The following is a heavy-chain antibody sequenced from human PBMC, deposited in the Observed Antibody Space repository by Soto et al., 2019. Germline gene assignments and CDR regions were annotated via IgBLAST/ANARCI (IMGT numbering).Heavy chain of an antibody. CDR3: ARDNSYSYVRGACRYRWFDP. D-gene: IGHD3-16*02. Sequence: GASVKVSCKASGYTFPSYAMHWVRQAPGERIERMRWIDAENGNTESSQEGQGRVDMTRNTSGSTVYMGQGSLSSEVTAVYYGARDNSYSYVRGACRYRWFDPWGQGTLVTVS. V-gene: IGHV1-3*01. J-gene: IGHJ5*02. CDR2: IDAENGNT. CDR1: GYTFPSYA.